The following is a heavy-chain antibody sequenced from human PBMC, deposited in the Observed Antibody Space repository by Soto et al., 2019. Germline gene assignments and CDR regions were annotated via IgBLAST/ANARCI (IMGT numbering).Heavy chain of an antibody. CDR1: QFPFDVYS. CDR3: ARDRGSSGMFELDV. CDR2: IRHTTSAT. J-gene: IGHJ3*01. V-gene: IGHV3-48*02. D-gene: IGHD6-19*01. Sequence: GQLVESGGDFVQPGESLRLSCVASQFPFDVYSMHWVRQAPGKGLEWVSYIRHTTSATFYADAVKGRFTISRDNRKKSLFLQKNSLRDDDTGVYFCARDRGSSGMFELDVWGPGTLVTLSS.